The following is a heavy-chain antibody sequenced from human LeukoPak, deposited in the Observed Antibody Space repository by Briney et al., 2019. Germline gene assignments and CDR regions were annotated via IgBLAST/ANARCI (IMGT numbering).Heavy chain of an antibody. Sequence: PGGSLRLSCAVSGFTVTTNYMCWVRQAPGKGLKWVSVLYNGGFTYYADSVKGRFTISRDNSKNTLYLQMNSLRPEDTAVYYCARGLAGTTPFDYWGQGTLVTVSS. J-gene: IGHJ4*02. V-gene: IGHV3-53*01. CDR3: ARGLAGTTPFDY. CDR1: GFTVTTNY. D-gene: IGHD4-17*01. CDR2: LYNGGFT.